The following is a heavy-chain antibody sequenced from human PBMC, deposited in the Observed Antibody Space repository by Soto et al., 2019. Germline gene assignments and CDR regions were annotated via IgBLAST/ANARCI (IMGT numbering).Heavy chain of an antibody. CDR3: ATMPPRIVVVKTEVPT. D-gene: IGHD2-15*01. CDR2: IYHSGST. Sequence: QVQLRESGPGMVRPSGTLSLTCAVSGTSISSTFWWTWVRQPPGKGLEWIGEIYHSGSTKYNPSLKRRVTVSVDKSNNPFSLELRAVTAADTAVYYCATMPPRIVVVKTEVPTWGQGTLVTVSS. CDR1: GTSISSTFW. J-gene: IGHJ5*02. V-gene: IGHV4-4*02.